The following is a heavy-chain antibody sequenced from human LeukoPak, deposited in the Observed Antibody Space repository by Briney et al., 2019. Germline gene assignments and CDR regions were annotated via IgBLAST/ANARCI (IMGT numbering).Heavy chain of an antibody. D-gene: IGHD1-1*01. J-gene: IGHJ6*02. CDR3: ARDGTDPYYYGMDV. Sequence: SETLSLTCTVSGGSISSSSYYWGWIRQPPGKGLEWIGSIYYSGSTYYNPSLKSRVTISVDTSKNQFSLKLSSVTAADTAVYYCARDGTDPYYYGMDVWGQGTTVTVSS. CDR1: GGSISSSSYY. V-gene: IGHV4-39*07. CDR2: IYYSGST.